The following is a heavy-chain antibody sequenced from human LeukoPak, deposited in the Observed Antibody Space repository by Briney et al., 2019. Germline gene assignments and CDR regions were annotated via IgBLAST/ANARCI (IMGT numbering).Heavy chain of an antibody. CDR1: GGSISSYY. Sequence: PSETLSLTCTVSGGSISSYYWSWIRQPPGKGLEWIGYIYYTENTNYNPSLKSRVTISVDTSKSQFSLKLSTVTAADTAVYYCARDFSSWWFDYWGQGTLVTVSS. D-gene: IGHD6-13*01. V-gene: IGHV4-59*12. CDR2: IYYTENT. CDR3: ARDFSSWWFDY. J-gene: IGHJ4*02.